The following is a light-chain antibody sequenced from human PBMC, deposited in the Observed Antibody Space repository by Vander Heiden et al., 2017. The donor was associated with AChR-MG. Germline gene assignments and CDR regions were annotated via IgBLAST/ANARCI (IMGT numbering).Light chain of an antibody. V-gene: IGLV2-14*01. J-gene: IGLJ3*02. Sequence: QSALTQPASVSGSPGQSITISWYQQHPGKAPLLIIYDVSYRPSGVSDRFSGSKSGNTASLTISGLQAEDEAYYYCSSYISSTTVFGGGTKLTVL. CDR3: SSYISSTTV. CDR2: DVS.